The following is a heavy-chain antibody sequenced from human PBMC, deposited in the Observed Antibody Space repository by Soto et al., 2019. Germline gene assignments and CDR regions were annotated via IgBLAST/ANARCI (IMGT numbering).Heavy chain of an antibody. Sequence: VGSLRLSCAASGFTFSSYSMNWVRQAPGKGLEWVSSISSSSSYIYYADSVKGRFTISRDNAKNSLYLQMNSLRAEDTAVYYCARDGDFGPYYYDSSGYQAPYYFDYWGQGTLVTVSS. CDR3: ARDGDFGPYYYDSSGYQAPYYFDY. V-gene: IGHV3-21*01. CDR2: ISSSSSYI. CDR1: GFTFSSYS. D-gene: IGHD3-22*01. J-gene: IGHJ4*02.